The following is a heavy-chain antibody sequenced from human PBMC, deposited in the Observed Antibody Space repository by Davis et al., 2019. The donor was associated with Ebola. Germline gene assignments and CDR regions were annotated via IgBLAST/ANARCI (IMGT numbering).Heavy chain of an antibody. J-gene: IGHJ4*02. CDR3: ATYSSSSGFVY. CDR2: MNPNSGNT. V-gene: IGHV1-8*01. D-gene: IGHD6-13*01. Sequence: ASVKVSCKAPGYTFTSYDINWMRQATGQGLEWMGWMNPNSGNTDYAQKFQGRVTMTRDTSISTAYMELSSLRSEDTAVYYCATYSSSSGFVYWGQGTLVTVSS. CDR1: GYTFTSYD.